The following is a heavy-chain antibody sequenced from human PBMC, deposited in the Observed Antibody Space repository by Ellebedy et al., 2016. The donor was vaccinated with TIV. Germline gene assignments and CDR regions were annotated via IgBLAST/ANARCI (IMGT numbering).Heavy chain of an antibody. V-gene: IGHV1-46*01. J-gene: IGHJ4*02. D-gene: IGHD4-17*01. Sequence: ASVKVSCKASGYTFTNYYIHWVRQAPGQGLEWMAIINPSGGSTAYAQKFQGRITVTRDTSTSTVYMELSSLRFEDTAVYYCARIPGEYRGDPDLDYWGRGTMVTVSS. CDR2: INPSGGST. CDR3: ARIPGEYRGDPDLDY. CDR1: GYTFTNYY.